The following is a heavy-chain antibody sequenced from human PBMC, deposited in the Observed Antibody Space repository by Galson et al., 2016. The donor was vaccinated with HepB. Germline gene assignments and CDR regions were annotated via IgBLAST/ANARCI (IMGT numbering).Heavy chain of an antibody. Sequence: SVKVSCKASGYTFTGYYIHYVRQAPGQGLEWMAWINPKSGGTKYAQKFQGRVTMTRDTSISTADMELSSLRSEDTAVYYCATDHRVLRMPIFDNWGQGTLVTVSS. CDR1: GYTFTGYY. V-gene: IGHV1-2*02. CDR3: ATDHRVLRMPIFDN. D-gene: IGHD2/OR15-2a*01. J-gene: IGHJ4*02. CDR2: INPKSGGT.